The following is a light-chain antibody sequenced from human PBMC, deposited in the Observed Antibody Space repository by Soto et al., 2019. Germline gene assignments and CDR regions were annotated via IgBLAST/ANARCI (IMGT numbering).Light chain of an antibody. V-gene: IGLV2-14*01. Sequence: QSALTQPASVSGSPGQSITISCTGASGDVGAYNYVSWYQHHPGKAPKLIISDVSIRPSGVSDRFSGSKSGNTASLTISGLQAEDEADYYCSSYTSSATYVFGTGTKVTVL. CDR1: SGDVGAYNY. CDR2: DVS. CDR3: SSYTSSATYV. J-gene: IGLJ1*01.